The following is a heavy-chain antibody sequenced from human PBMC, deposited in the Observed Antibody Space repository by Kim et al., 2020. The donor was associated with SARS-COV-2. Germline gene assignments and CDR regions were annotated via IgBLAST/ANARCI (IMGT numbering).Heavy chain of an antibody. Sequence: SETLSLKCTVSGGSISSTNYHWGWIRQPPGKGLEWIGSKNSGGTTYFNPSLKSRFTVSVDTSKNDFSLRLWSVTAADTAVYYCASLPANGYEPYYFDY. D-gene: IGHD5-12*01. V-gene: IGHV4-39*02. J-gene: IGHJ4*01. CDR2: KNSGGTT. CDR1: GGSISSTNYH. CDR3: ASLPANGYEPYYFDY.